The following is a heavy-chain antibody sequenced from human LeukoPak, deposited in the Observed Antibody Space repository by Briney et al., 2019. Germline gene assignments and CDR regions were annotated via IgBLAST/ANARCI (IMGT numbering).Heavy chain of an antibody. V-gene: IGHV4-59*01. CDR3: ARDPIVGATENYFDY. D-gene: IGHD1-26*01. CDR2: IYYSGST. Sequence: SETLSLTCTVSGGSNSSYYWSWIRQPPGKGLEWIGYIYYSGSTNYNPSLKSRVTISVDTSKNQFSLKLSSVTAADTAVYYCARDPIVGATENYFDYWGQGTLVTVSS. J-gene: IGHJ4*02. CDR1: GGSNSSYY.